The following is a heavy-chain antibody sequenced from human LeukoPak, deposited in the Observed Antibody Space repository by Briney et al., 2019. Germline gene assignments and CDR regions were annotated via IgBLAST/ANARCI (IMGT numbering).Heavy chain of an antibody. CDR1: GYTFTGYY. J-gene: IGHJ4*02. CDR3: ARLTYYYDSSGYTTIDY. Sequence: ASVKVSCKASGYTFTGYYMHWVRQAPGQGLEWMGWINPNSGGTNYAQKFQGRVTMTRDTSISTAYMELSRLRSGDTAVYYCARLTYYYDSSGYTTIDYWGQGTLVTVSS. V-gene: IGHV1-2*02. CDR2: INPNSGGT. D-gene: IGHD3-22*01.